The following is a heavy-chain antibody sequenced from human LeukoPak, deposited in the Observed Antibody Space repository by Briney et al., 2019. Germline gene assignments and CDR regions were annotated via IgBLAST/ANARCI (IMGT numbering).Heavy chain of an antibody. J-gene: IGHJ4*02. CDR2: IASDGSST. CDR3: ATDRGWRTSGYYLYYFES. Sequence: TGGSLRLSCAASGFTFSSYWMNWVRQAPGKGLVWVSRIASDGSSTTYADSVKGRFSISRDNAKNTLYLQMNSLRVEDTAVYYCATDRGWRTSGYYLYYFESWGQGTLVTVSS. D-gene: IGHD3-3*01. CDR1: GFTFSSYW. V-gene: IGHV3-74*01.